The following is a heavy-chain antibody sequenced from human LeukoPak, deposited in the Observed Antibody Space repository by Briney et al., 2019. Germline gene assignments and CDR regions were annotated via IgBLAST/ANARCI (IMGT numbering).Heavy chain of an antibody. J-gene: IGHJ5*02. CDR2: IYYSGST. CDR3: ARSRKWELPTT. D-gene: IGHD1-26*01. Sequence: PSETLSLTCTVSGGSISSGGYYWSWIRQHPGKGLEWIGYIYYSGSTYYNPSFKSRVSISVDTSKNQFSLKLTSVTAADTAVYYCARSRKWELPTTWGQGTLVTVSA. V-gene: IGHV4-31*03. CDR1: GGSISSGGYY.